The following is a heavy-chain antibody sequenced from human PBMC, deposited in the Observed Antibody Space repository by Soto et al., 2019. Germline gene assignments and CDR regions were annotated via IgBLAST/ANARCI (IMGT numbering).Heavy chain of an antibody. CDR2: INHSGSA. CDR3: ARDASGSGSYYGFDYYYYGMDV. Sequence: TLSLTCAVYGESFSGHIWTWIRQTPGKGLQWNGQINHSGSASYNPSLKSRVTISVDTSKNQFSLKLSSVTAADTAVYYCARDASGSGSYYGFDYYYYGMDVWGQGTTVTVSS. V-gene: IGHV4-34*09. D-gene: IGHD3-10*01. J-gene: IGHJ6*02. CDR1: GESFSGHI.